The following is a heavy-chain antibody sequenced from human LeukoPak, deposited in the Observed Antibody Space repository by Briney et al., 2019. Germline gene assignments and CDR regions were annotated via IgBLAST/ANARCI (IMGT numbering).Heavy chain of an antibody. CDR1: GGTFSSYA. D-gene: IGHD5-12*01. CDR2: FIPIFGTA. V-gene: IGHV1-69*06. CDR3: ARSLYGGYVKDYYSSSMDV. J-gene: IGHJ6*03. Sequence: ASVKVSCKASGGTFSSYAISWVRQAPGQGLEWMGGFIPIFGTANYAQKFQGRVTNTADKSPSTAYMELSSLRSQDTAVYYRARSLYGGYVKDYYSSSMDVWGKGTTVTVSS.